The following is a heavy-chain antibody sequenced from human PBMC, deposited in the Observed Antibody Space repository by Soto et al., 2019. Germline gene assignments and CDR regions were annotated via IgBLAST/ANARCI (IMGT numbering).Heavy chain of an antibody. CDR1: GFTFSSYA. J-gene: IGHJ4*02. CDR3: AKVGLKEVRHFDY. Sequence: GSLRLSCAASGFTFSSYAMSWVRQAPGKGLEWVSAISGSCGSTYYADSVKGRFTISRDNSKNTLYLQMNSLRAEDTAVYYCAKVGLKEVRHFDYWGQGTLVTVSS. CDR2: ISGSCGST. V-gene: IGHV3-23*01. D-gene: IGHD3-22*01.